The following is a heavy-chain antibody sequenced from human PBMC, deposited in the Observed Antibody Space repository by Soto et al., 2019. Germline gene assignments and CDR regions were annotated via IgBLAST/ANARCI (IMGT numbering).Heavy chain of an antibody. Sequence: PGGSLRLSCAASGFTFSSYAMSWVRQAPGKGLEGVSAISGSGGSTYYADSVKGRFTISRDNSKNTLYLQMNSLRAEDTAVYYCAKDAVHQWLNMLQEDAFDIWGQGTMVTVSS. V-gene: IGHV3-23*01. J-gene: IGHJ3*02. CDR3: AKDAVHQWLNMLQEDAFDI. CDR1: GFTFSSYA. CDR2: ISGSGGST. D-gene: IGHD6-19*01.